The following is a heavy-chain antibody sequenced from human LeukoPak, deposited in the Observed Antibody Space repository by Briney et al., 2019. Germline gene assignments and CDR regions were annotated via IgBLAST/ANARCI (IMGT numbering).Heavy chain of an antibody. D-gene: IGHD3-22*01. CDR2: IGAYNGNT. Sequence: WASVKVSCKASGYIFTSCGISWVRQAPGQGLEWMGWIGAYNGNTNYAQKLQGRVTMTTDTSTSTAYMELRSLRSDDTAVYYCAAHYYDSLETLWGQGTLVTVSS. CDR3: AAHYYDSLETL. V-gene: IGHV1-18*01. J-gene: IGHJ4*02. CDR1: GYIFTSCG.